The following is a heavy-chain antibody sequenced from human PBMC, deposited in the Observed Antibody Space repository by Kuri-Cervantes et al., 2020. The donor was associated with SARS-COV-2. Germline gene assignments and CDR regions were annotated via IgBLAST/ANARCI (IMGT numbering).Heavy chain of an antibody. CDR3: ARDLNGGFDY. J-gene: IGHJ4*02. D-gene: IGHD3-10*01. CDR1: GFTFSDYY. Sequence: GESLKISCAASGFTFSDYYMSWIRQAPGKGLEWVSYISSSSSYTNYADSVKGRFTISRDNAKNSLYLQMNSLRAEDTAVYYCARDLNGGFDYWGQGTLVTVS. V-gene: IGHV3-11*05. CDR2: ISSSSSYT.